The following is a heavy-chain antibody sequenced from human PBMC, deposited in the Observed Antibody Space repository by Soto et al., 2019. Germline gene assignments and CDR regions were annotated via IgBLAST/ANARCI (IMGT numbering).Heavy chain of an antibody. CDR3: ARALMVRGAGGY. J-gene: IGHJ4*02. D-gene: IGHD3-10*01. CDR2: ISGSGGST. V-gene: IGHV3-23*01. Sequence: EVQLLESGGGLVQPGGSLRLSCAASGFTFSSYAMSWVRQAPGKGLEWVSAISGSGGSTYYADSVKGRFTISRDNSKNTLYLQMNSLRAEDTAVYYCARALMVRGAGGYWGQGTLVTVSS. CDR1: GFTFSSYA.